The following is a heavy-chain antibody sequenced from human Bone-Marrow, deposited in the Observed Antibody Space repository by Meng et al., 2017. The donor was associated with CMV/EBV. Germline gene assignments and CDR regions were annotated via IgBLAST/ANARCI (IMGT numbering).Heavy chain of an antibody. CDR2: IRYDESGK. V-gene: IGHV3-30*02. CDR1: GFTFGDYG. CDR3: ARDVGYCSSTSCRYSGGDYYGMDV. D-gene: IGHD2-2*01. J-gene: IGHJ6*02. Sequence: GESLKISCTTSGFTFGDYGMHWVRQTPGKGLEWVAFIRYDESGKYYEDSVKGRFTISRDNSKNTLYLQMNSLRADDTAIYYCARDVGYCSSTSCRYSGGDYYGMDVWGQGTTVTVSS.